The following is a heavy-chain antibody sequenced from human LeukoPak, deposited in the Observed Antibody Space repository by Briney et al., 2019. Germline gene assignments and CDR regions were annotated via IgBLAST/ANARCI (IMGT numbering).Heavy chain of an antibody. CDR1: GFTFSSYW. Sequence: GGSLRLSCEASGFTFSSYWMSWVRQAPGKGLEWVANIKQDGSEKYYVDSVKGRFTISRDNAKNSLYLQMNSLRAEDTAVYYCARGLHIAVAGTYYFDYWGQGTLVTVSS. CDR2: IKQDGSEK. V-gene: IGHV3-7*01. J-gene: IGHJ4*02. CDR3: ARGLHIAVAGTYYFDY. D-gene: IGHD6-19*01.